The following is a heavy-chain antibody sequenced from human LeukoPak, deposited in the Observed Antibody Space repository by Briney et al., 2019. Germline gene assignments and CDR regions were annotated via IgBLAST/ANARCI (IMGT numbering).Heavy chain of an antibody. V-gene: IGHV3-23*01. CDR2: ISGSGGST. J-gene: IGHJ5*02. CDR1: RFTFSSYS. Sequence: GGSLRLSCAASRFTFSSYSMSWVRQAPGKGLEWVSGISGSGGSTYYADSVKGRFTISRDNSKNTLYLQMNSLRVEDTAVYYCAKDRNWGSWGQGTLVTVSS. D-gene: IGHD3-16*01. CDR3: AKDRNWGS.